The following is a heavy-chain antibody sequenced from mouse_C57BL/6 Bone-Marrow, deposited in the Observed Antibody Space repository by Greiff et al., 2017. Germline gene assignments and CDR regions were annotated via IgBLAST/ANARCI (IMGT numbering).Heavy chain of an antibody. Sequence: QVQLQQPGAELVKPGASVKLSCKASGYTFTSYWMHWVKQRPGRGLEWIGRIDPNSGGTKYNEKFKSKATLTVDKPSSSAYRQLSSLTSEDAAVYYCARLVTPVVADWYFEVWGTETTVTVSS. D-gene: IGHD1-1*01. J-gene: IGHJ1*03. CDR1: GYTFTSYW. CDR2: IDPNSGGT. V-gene: IGHV1-72*01. CDR3: ARLVTPVVADWYFEV.